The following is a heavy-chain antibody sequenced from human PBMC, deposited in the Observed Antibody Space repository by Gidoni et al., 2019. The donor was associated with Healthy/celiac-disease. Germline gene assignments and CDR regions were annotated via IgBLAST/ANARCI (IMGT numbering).Heavy chain of an antibody. J-gene: IGHJ4*02. CDR3: ARGEVGYCSGGSCYSGGYFDY. Sequence: QVQLVQSGAEVKTPGASVKVSCKASGYTCTGYYMPWVRQAPGQGLEWMGWINPNSGGTNYAQKFQGWVTMTRDTSISTAYMELSRLRSDDTAVYYCARGEVGYCSGGSCYSGGYFDYWGQGTLVTVSS. V-gene: IGHV1-2*04. CDR2: INPNSGGT. CDR1: GYTCTGYY. D-gene: IGHD2-15*01.